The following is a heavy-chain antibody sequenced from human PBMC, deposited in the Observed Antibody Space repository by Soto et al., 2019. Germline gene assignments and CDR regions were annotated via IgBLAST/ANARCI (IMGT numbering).Heavy chain of an antibody. CDR2: IIPIFGAA. D-gene: IGHD1-1*01. CDR3: ARREKLERRKSIFYYYGMDI. J-gene: IGHJ6*02. Sequence: RCGRPQTGPVFEWMGGIIPIFGAANYAQKFQGRVTITADESTSTVYMELSSLRSEDTAVYYCARREKLERRKSIFYYYGMDICGQGTMVNGS. V-gene: IGHV1-69*01.